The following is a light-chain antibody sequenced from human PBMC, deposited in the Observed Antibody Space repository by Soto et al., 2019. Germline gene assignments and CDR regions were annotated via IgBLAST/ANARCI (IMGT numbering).Light chain of an antibody. V-gene: IGKV3-11*01. J-gene: IGKJ5*01. Sequence: EIVLTQSPATLSLSPGERAILCCRASQSVSTFLAWFQQKPGQPPRLLIYNASNRTTGIPARFSGSGSGTDFTLTISSLEPEDFAVYYCQQRGDWPPITFGQGTGLEIK. CDR2: NAS. CDR3: QQRGDWPPIT. CDR1: QSVSTF.